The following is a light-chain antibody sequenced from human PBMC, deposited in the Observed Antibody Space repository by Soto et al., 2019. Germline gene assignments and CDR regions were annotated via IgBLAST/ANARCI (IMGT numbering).Light chain of an antibody. CDR1: QSVSSN. V-gene: IGKV3-15*01. Sequence: EIVMTPSPATLSVSPGERATLSSRASQSVSSNLAWYQQKPGQAPRRLIYGASTMATGIPARFSGSGSGTEFTLSISSLQSEDFAVYYCHQYNNWPPLTFGGGTKVEIK. CDR2: GAS. J-gene: IGKJ4*02. CDR3: HQYNNWPPLT.